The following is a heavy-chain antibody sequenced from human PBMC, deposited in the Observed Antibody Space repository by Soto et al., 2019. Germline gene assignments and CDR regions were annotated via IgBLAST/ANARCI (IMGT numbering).Heavy chain of an antibody. Sequence: SETLSLTCAVSGYSISSGYYRGWIRQPPGKGLEWIGSIYHSGSTYYNPSLKSRVTISVDRSQKQFSLRLGSVTAADTAVYYCAVGYCSSSSCSREYYQHWGQGTLVTVSS. CDR1: GYSISSGYY. D-gene: IGHD2-2*01. V-gene: IGHV4-38-2*01. J-gene: IGHJ1*01. CDR2: IYHSGST. CDR3: AVGYCSSSSCSREYYQH.